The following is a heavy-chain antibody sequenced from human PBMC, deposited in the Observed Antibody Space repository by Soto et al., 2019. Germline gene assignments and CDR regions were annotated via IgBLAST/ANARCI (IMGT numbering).Heavy chain of an antibody. CDR1: GGSISSYY. CDR2: IYYSGST. Sequence: SETLSLTCTVSGGSISSYYWSWIRQPPGKGLEWIGYIYYSGSTNYNPSLKSRVTISVDTSKNQFSLKLSSVTAADTAVYYCARQERIGDYVLDYWGQGTRVTVSS. J-gene: IGHJ4*02. D-gene: IGHD4-17*01. V-gene: IGHV4-59*08. CDR3: ARQERIGDYVLDY.